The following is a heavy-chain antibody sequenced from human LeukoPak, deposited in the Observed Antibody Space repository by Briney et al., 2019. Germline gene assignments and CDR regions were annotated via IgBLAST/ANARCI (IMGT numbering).Heavy chain of an antibody. D-gene: IGHD2-2*01. V-gene: IGHV1-46*03. CDR1: GYTFTSYY. CDR3: TSCASSTSCYL. Sequence: ASVKVSCKASGYTFTSYYMHWVRQPPGQGLEWMGIINPSGGSTSYAQKFQGRVTMTRDTSTSTVSMELSSLRSEDTAVYYCTSCASSTSCYLWGQGTMVTVSS. J-gene: IGHJ3*01. CDR2: INPSGGST.